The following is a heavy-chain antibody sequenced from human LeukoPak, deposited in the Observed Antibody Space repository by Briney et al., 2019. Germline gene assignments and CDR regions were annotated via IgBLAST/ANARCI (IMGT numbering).Heavy chain of an antibody. CDR2: ISYDGSKK. D-gene: IGHD3-22*01. J-gene: IGHJ4*02. CDR1: GLTFSSYG. CDR3: AKDFKDSSAYYPGY. V-gene: IGHV3-30*18. Sequence: PGGSLRLSCAASGLTFSSYGMHWVRQAPGKGLEWVAVISYDGSKKYYADSVKGRFTISRDNSKNTLYLQMNSLRAEDTAVYYCAKDFKDSSAYYPGYWGQGTLVTVSS.